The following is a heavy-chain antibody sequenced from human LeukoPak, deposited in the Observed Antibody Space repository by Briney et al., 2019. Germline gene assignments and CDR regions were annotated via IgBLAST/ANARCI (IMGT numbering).Heavy chain of an antibody. CDR1: GYTFTSYG. J-gene: IGHJ6*02. CDR2: ISTYTRNT. V-gene: IGHV1-18*01. CDR3: ARAHTTMVTSYYGLDV. D-gene: IGHD5-18*01. Sequence: ASVKVSCKASGYTFTSYGISWVRQAPGQGLEWMGWISTYTRNTNYAQRFQGRVTMTTDTSTSTAYMELRSLRSDDTAVYYCARAHTTMVTSYYGLDVWGQGTTVTVSS.